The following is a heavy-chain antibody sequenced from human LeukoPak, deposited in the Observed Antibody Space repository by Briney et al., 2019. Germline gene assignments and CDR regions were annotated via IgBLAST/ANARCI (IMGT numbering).Heavy chain of an antibody. J-gene: IGHJ4*02. Sequence: GGSLRLSCAASGFTFSSYAMHWVRQAPGKGLEWVAVISYDGSNKHYADSVKGRFTISRDNSKNTLYLQMNSLRAEDTAVYYCARDWQLDSFDYWGQGTLVTVSS. CDR2: ISYDGSNK. V-gene: IGHV3-30-3*01. D-gene: IGHD6-6*01. CDR1: GFTFSSYA. CDR3: ARDWQLDSFDY.